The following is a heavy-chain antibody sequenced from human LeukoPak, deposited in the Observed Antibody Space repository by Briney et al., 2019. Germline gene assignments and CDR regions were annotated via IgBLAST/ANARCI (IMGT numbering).Heavy chain of an antibody. J-gene: IGHJ4*02. CDR2: INPNSGGT. CDR3: ARDHYYDSSHVDY. V-gene: IGHV1-2*02. Sequence: GASVKVSCKASGYTFTGYYMHWVRQAPGQGLEWMGWINPNSGGTNYAQKFQGRVTMTRDTSISTAYMELSRLRSDDTAVYYCARDHYYDSSHVDYWGQGTLVTVSS. CDR1: GYTFTGYY. D-gene: IGHD3-22*01.